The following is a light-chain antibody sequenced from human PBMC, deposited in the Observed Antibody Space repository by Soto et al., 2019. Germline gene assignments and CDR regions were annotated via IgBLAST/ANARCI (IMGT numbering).Light chain of an antibody. CDR3: QQYGSSPPIT. Sequence: TQATASLSGSPPPRATLSGRDSQSVSSNLAWYQQKPGQVPRLLIYAASTRATGIPARFSGSGSGTDFTLTISRLEPEDFAVYYCQQYGSSPPITFGQGTRLEIK. CDR2: AAS. CDR1: QSVSSN. V-gene: IGKV3-20*01. J-gene: IGKJ5*01.